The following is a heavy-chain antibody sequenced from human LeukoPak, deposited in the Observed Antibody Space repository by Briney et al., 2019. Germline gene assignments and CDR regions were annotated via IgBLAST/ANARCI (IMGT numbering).Heavy chain of an antibody. D-gene: IGHD2-2*02. CDR1: GDSITGYY. CDR3: ARALDTWSALDY. V-gene: IGHV4-59*01. Sequence: PSETLSLTCTVSGDSITGYYWTWVRQPPGKGLEWIGYVYHTGTSSYNPSVRSRITMSVDTSKNQYSMSLTSVTAADTAVYFCARALDTWSALDYWGLGTLVTVSS. CDR2: VYHTGTS. J-gene: IGHJ4*02.